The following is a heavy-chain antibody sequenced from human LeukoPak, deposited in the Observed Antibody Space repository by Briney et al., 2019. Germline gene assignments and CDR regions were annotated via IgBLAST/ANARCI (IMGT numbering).Heavy chain of an antibody. CDR1: GFTFSSYP. CDR3: AKDLITMVRGLNFDY. J-gene: IGHJ4*02. D-gene: IGHD3-10*01. CDR2: ISGSGGST. V-gene: IGHV3-23*01. Sequence: PGGSLRLSCAASGFTFSSYPMSWVRQALGKGLEWVSAISGSGGSTYYADSVKGRFTISRDNSKNTLYLQMNSLRAEDTAVYYCAKDLITMVRGLNFDYWGQGTLVTVSS.